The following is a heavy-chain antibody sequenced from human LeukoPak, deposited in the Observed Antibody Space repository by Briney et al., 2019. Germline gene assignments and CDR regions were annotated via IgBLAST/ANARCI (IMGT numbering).Heavy chain of an antibody. Sequence: ASVTVSCKASGYKFTGYYLHWVRQAPGHGPEWMGWIKPNSGGTNYAQKLQGRVTMTTDTSTSTAYMELRSLRSDDTAVYYCARGPGGRSGYYPLEDYYYYYYMDVWGKGTTVTVSS. CDR2: IKPNSGGT. D-gene: IGHD3-22*01. V-gene: IGHV1-2*02. CDR1: GYKFTGYY. CDR3: ARGPGGRSGYYPLEDYYYYYYMDV. J-gene: IGHJ6*03.